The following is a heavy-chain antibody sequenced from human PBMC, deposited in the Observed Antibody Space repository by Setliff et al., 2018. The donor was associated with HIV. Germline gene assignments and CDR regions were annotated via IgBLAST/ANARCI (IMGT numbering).Heavy chain of an antibody. CDR1: GGSISSSNW. V-gene: IGHV4-4*02. D-gene: IGHD4-17*01. CDR3: ARLGMTTVGIGDVFDI. J-gene: IGHJ3*02. Sequence: SETLSLTCAVSGGSISSSNWWTWVRQPPGKGLEWIGEIHHSGITNYNPSLKSRVTISVDTSKNQFSLRVRSATAADTAVYYCARLGMTTVGIGDVFDIWGQGTMVTVS. CDR2: IHHSGIT.